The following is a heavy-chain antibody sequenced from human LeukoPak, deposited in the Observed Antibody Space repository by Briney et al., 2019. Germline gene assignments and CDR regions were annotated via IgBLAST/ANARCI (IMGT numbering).Heavy chain of an antibody. D-gene: IGHD3-10*01. Sequence: SETLSLTCTVSGGSISSYYWSWIRQPPGKGLEWIGYIYYSGSTNYNPSLKSRVTISVDTSKNQFSLKLSSVTAADTAVYYCARRGFGENFDDWGQGTLVTVSS. J-gene: IGHJ4*02. CDR2: IYYSGST. CDR1: GGSISSYY. V-gene: IGHV4-59*01. CDR3: ARRGFGENFDD.